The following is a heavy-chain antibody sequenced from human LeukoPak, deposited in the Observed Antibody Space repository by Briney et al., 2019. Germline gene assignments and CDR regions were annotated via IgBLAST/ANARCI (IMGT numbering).Heavy chain of an antibody. CDR3: ARELVVVAPDGMDV. J-gene: IGHJ6*02. V-gene: IGHV1-18*01. D-gene: IGHD2-15*01. Sequence: GASVKVSCKASGYTFTSYGISWVRQAPGQGLEWMGWISAYNGNTNYAQKLQGRVTMTTDTSTSTAYMELRSLRSDDSAVYYCARELVVVAPDGMDVWGQGTTVTVSS. CDR1: GYTFTSYG. CDR2: ISAYNGNT.